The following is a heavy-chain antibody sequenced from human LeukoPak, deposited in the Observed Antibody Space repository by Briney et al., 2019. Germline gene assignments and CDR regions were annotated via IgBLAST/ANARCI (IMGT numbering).Heavy chain of an antibody. CDR1: GFTFSSYS. J-gene: IGHJ4*02. CDR3: ARDQNDILTGYRTFDY. Sequence: GGSLRLPCAASGFTFSSYSMNWVRQAPGKGLEWVSSISSSSSYIYYADSVKGRFTISRDNAKNSLYLQMNSLRAEDTAVYYCARDQNDILTGYRTFDYWGQGTLVTVSS. CDR2: ISSSSSYI. V-gene: IGHV3-21*01. D-gene: IGHD3-9*01.